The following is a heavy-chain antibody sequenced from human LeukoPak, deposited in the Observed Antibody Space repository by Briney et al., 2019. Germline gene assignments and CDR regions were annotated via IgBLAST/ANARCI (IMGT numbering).Heavy chain of an antibody. CDR1: GFTFSSYG. Sequence: GGSLRLSCAASGFTFSSYGMHWVRQAPGKGLEWVAVISYDGSNKYYADSVRGRFTISRDNSKNTLYLQMNSLRAEDTAVYYCARASYYDSSGYYHPLVDYWGQGTLVTVSS. V-gene: IGHV3-30*03. J-gene: IGHJ4*02. CDR3: ARASYYDSSGYYHPLVDY. CDR2: ISYDGSNK. D-gene: IGHD3-22*01.